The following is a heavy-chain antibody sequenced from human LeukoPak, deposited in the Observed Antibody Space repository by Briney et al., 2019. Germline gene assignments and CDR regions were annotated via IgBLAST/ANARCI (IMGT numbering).Heavy chain of an antibody. CDR1: GFTFSSYS. D-gene: IGHD3-3*01. CDR2: ISSSSSYI. Sequence: GGSLRLSCAASGFTFSSYSMNWVRQAPGKGLEWVSSISSSSSYIYYADSVKGRFTISSDNAKNSLYLQMNSLRAEDTAVYYCARLLRFLEWLDYWGQGTLVTVSS. CDR3: ARLLRFLEWLDY. J-gene: IGHJ4*02. V-gene: IGHV3-21*01.